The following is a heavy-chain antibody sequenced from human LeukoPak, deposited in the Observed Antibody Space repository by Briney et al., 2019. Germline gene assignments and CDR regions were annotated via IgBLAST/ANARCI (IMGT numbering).Heavy chain of an antibody. V-gene: IGHV3-7*01. CDR3: ARDLAGAPPQR. CDR1: GFTFSSFW. Sequence: GGSLRLSCAASGFTFSSFWMSWVRQAPGKGLEWVADIKQDGSEKYYVDSVKGRFTISRDNAKNSLYLQMNSLRAEDTAVCYCARDLAGAPPQRWGQGTLVTVSS. CDR2: IKQDGSEK. D-gene: IGHD1-26*01. J-gene: IGHJ1*01.